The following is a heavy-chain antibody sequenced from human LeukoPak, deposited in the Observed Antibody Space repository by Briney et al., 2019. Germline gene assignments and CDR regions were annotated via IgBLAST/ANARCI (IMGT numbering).Heavy chain of an antibody. CDR2: IYYSGST. Sequence: SETLPLTCTVSGGSISSYYWSWIRQPPGKGLEWIGYIYYSGSTNYNPSLKSRVTISVDTSKNQFSLKLSSVTAADTAVYYCARLASIAAAVDYWGQGTLVTVSS. J-gene: IGHJ4*02. V-gene: IGHV4-59*12. D-gene: IGHD6-13*01. CDR1: GGSISSYY. CDR3: ARLASIAAAVDY.